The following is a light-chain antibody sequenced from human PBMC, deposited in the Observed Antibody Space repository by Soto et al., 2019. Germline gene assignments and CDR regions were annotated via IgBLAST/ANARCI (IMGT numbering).Light chain of an antibody. CDR2: QAS. J-gene: IGKJ5*01. V-gene: IGKV1-5*03. CDR1: QSTSSY. CDR3: MQSTQLPPT. Sequence: DIQMTQSPSTLSASVGDRFASTFRASQSTSSYLAWYQQKPGKAPKLLIYQASSLENGVPSRFSGSGSGTEFTLEISRVETDDVGIYYCMQSTQLPPTFGQGTRLEI.